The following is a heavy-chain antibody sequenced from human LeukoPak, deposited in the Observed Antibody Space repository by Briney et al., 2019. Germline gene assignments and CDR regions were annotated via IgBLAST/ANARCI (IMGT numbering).Heavy chain of an antibody. CDR1: GGTFSSYA. V-gene: IGHV1-69*06. CDR2: IIPIFGTA. D-gene: IGHD3-9*01. J-gene: IGHJ5*02. CDR3: AREYYDILTGYPNWFDP. Sequence: SVKVSCKASGGTFSSYAISWVRQAPGQGLEWMGGIIPIFGTANYAQKFQGRVTITADKSTSTAYMELSSLRSEDTAVYYCAREYYDILTGYPNWFDPWGQRTLVTVSS.